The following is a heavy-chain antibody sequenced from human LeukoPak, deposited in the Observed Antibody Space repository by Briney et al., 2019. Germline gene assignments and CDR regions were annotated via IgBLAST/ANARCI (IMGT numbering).Heavy chain of an antibody. Sequence: PXXTLSLTCAVYGGSFSGYYWSWIRQPPGKGLEWIGEINHSGSTNYNPSLKSRVTISVDTSKNQFSLKLSSVTAADTAVYYCARFKVPYGMDVWGQGTTVTVSS. J-gene: IGHJ6*02. V-gene: IGHV4-34*01. CDR1: GGSFSGYY. CDR3: ARFKVPYGMDV. CDR2: INHSGST.